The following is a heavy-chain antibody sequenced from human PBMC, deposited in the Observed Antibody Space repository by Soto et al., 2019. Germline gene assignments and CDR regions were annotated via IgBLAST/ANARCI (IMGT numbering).Heavy chain of an antibody. Sequence: SVKVSCKASGVTFSSYAISWVRQAPGQGLEWMGGIIPIFGTANYAQKFQGRVTITADESTSTAYMELSSLRSEDTAVYYCARTNYGYNILDYWGQGTLVTVSS. D-gene: IGHD5-12*01. J-gene: IGHJ4*02. V-gene: IGHV1-69*13. CDR1: GVTFSSYA. CDR2: IIPIFGTA. CDR3: ARTNYGYNILDY.